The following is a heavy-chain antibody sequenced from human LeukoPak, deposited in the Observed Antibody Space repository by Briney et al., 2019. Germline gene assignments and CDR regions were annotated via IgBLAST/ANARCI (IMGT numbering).Heavy chain of an antibody. CDR2: ISGSGGST. CDR1: GFTFSSYA. Sequence: PGGSLRLSCAASGFTFSSYAMSWVRQAPGKGLEWVSAISGSGGSTYYADSVKGRFTISRDNSKNTLYLQMNSLRAEDTAVYYCARMDIVVVVAGNWFDPWGQGTLVTVSS. D-gene: IGHD2-15*01. V-gene: IGHV3-23*01. CDR3: ARMDIVVVVAGNWFDP. J-gene: IGHJ5*02.